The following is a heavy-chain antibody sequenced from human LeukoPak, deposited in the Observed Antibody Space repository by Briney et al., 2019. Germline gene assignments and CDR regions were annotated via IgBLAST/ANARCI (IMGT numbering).Heavy chain of an antibody. V-gene: IGHV3-30*03. CDR2: ISYDGSNK. Sequence: GRSLRLSCAASGFTLSSYGMHWVRQAPGKGLEWVAVISYDGSNKYYADSVKGRFTISRDNSKNTLYLQMNSLRAEDTAVYYCARVIVATNTFDAFDIWGQGTMVIVSS. J-gene: IGHJ3*02. CDR1: GFTLSSYG. CDR3: ARVIVATNTFDAFDI. D-gene: IGHD5-12*01.